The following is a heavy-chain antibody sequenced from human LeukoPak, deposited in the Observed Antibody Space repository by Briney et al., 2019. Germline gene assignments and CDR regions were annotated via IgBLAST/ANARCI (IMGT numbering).Heavy chain of an antibody. CDR2: IYNSGST. J-gene: IGHJ4*02. CDR3: ARRDYYDSSGYSIDFDY. V-gene: IGHV4-61*02. Sequence: SQTLSLTCTVSGGSISSLSYYWSWIRQPAGKVLEWIGRIYNSGSTNYNPSLKSRVTISVDTSKNQFSLKLSSVTAADTAVYYCARRDYYDSSGYSIDFDYWGQGTLVTVSS. D-gene: IGHD3-22*01. CDR1: GGSISSLSYY.